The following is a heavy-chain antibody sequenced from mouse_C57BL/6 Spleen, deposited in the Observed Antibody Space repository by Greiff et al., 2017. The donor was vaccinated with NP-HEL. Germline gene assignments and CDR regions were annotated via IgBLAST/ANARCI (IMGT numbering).Heavy chain of an antibody. CDR2: IDPSDSYT. CDR3: ARLPITTVVGGYFDV. CDR1: GYTFTSYW. J-gene: IGHJ1*03. V-gene: IGHV1-69*01. D-gene: IGHD1-1*01. Sequence: QVQLQQPGAELVMPGASVKLSCKASGYTFTSYWMHWVKQRPGQGLEWIGEIDPSDSYTNYNQKFKGKSTLTVDKSSSTAYMQLSSLTSEDSAVYYCARLPITTVVGGYFDVWGTGTTVTVSS.